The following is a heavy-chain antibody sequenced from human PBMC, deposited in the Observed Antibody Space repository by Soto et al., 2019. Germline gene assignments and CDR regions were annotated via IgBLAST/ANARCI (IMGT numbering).Heavy chain of an antibody. V-gene: IGHV3-11*06. J-gene: IGHJ4*02. CDR1: GFTFSDYY. CDR3: ASSPPNMVRGVTICYFDY. D-gene: IGHD3-10*01. CDR2: ISSSSSYT. Sequence: GSLRLSCAASGFTFSDYYMSWIRQAPGKGLEWVSYISSSSSYTNYADSVKGRFTISRDNAKNSLYLQMNSLRAEDTAVYYCASSPPNMVRGVTICYFDYWGQGTLVTVSS.